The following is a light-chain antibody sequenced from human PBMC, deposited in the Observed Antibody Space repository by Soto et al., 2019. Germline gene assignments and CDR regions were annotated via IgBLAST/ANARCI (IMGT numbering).Light chain of an antibody. CDR2: VNV. V-gene: IGLV1-40*01. CDR3: QSYDSSLSGVV. CDR1: STNIGAGYN. J-gene: IGLJ3*02. Sequence: QSVLTQPPSVSGAPGQRVTISCTGSSTNIGAGYNVHWYQQLPGTAPKLLIFVNVNRPSGVPDRFSGSKSGTSASLAITGLQVEDEADYYCQSYDSSLSGVVFDGGTKLTVL.